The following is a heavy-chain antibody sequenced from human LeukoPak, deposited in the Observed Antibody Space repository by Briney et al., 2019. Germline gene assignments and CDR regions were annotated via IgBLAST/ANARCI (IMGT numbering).Heavy chain of an antibody. Sequence: GESLKISCKGSGYTFIRFWIGWVRQMPGKGLEWMGIIYPGDSENRYSPSFQGQVTISVDKSISTAYLQWSSLKASDTAVYYCATGGIYSSNFDYWGQGTLVTVSS. CDR3: ATGGIYSSNFDY. CDR2: IYPGDSEN. CDR1: GYTFIRFW. V-gene: IGHV5-51*01. J-gene: IGHJ4*02. D-gene: IGHD5-18*01.